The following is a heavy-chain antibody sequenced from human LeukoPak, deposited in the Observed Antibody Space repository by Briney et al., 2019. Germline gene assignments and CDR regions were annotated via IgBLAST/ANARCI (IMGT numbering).Heavy chain of an antibody. Sequence: GGSLRLSVAASGLTFPSFWMTWFAKSPGRGREGVANINRDGTKTTYVDSVKGRFTISRDNAKNSLFLHMSSLRAEDTAVYYCATAPAAADSSWGQGTLVAVSS. CDR3: ATAPAAADSS. CDR1: GLTFPSFW. CDR2: INRDGTKT. D-gene: IGHD6-13*01. J-gene: IGHJ5*02. V-gene: IGHV3-7*01.